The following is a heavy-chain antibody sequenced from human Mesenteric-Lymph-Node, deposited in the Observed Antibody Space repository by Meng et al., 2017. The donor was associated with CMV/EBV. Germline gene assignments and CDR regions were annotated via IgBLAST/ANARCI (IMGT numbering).Heavy chain of an antibody. J-gene: IGHJ4*02. V-gene: IGHV3-30-3*01. Sequence: GGSLRLSCLASGFTFSSFAMHWVRRTPGKGLEWVALISYDGTNKYSGDSVKGRFTISRDISKNTLYLQMNSLRAEDTAVYYCARTYCTKGTCSRYFDYWGQGTLVTVSS. D-gene: IGHD2-8*01. CDR1: GFTFSSFA. CDR2: ISYDGTNK. CDR3: ARTYCTKGTCSRYFDY.